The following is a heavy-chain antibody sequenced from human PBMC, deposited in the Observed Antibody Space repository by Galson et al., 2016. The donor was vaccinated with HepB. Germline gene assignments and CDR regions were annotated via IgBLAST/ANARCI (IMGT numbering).Heavy chain of an antibody. J-gene: IGHJ4*02. D-gene: IGHD4-17*01. CDR2: ITRSGGA. V-gene: IGHV4-34*01. CDR3: ARGASSTTTVTSHPFSL. Sequence: SETLSLTCAVYGGSFNDYSWSWIRQSPGKRLQWVGDITRSGGAVYNPSLKPRVSMSMDASKNQFSLRLTFVSAADTAVYYCARGASSTTTVTSHPFSLWGQGTVVTVST. CDR1: GGSFNDYS.